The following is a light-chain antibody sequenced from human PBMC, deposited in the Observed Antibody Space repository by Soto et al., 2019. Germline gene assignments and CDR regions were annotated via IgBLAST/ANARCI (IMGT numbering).Light chain of an antibody. CDR2: GNN. Sequence: QSVLTQAPSVSGTPGQRVTITCSGSSSNIGRNSVNWYQHLPGTAPKLLTHGNNHRPSGVPDRFSGSKSGTSASLAISGLQPEDEADYCCAAWDDSLNEYVFGDGTKVTVX. V-gene: IGLV1-44*01. CDR1: SSNIGRNS. J-gene: IGLJ1*01. CDR3: AAWDDSLNEYV.